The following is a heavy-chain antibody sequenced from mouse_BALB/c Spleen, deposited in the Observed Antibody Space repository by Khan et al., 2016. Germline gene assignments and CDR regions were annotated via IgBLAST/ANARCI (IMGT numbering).Heavy chain of an antibody. D-gene: IGHD2-10*01. Sequence: QVQLKQSGAELVMPGASVKMSCKASGYTFTDYWMHWVKQRPGQGLEWIGAIDTSDSYTSYNQKFKGKATLTVDESSSTAYMQLNSLTSEDSAVYYCATYYGNYGGFAYWGQGTLVTVSA. CDR3: ATYYGNYGGFAY. CDR1: GYTFTDYW. J-gene: IGHJ3*01. CDR2: IDTSDSYT. V-gene: IGHV1-69*01.